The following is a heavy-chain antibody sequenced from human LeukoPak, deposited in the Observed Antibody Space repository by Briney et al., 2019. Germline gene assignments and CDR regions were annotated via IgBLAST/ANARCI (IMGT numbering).Heavy chain of an antibody. CDR2: ITSSGSSL. J-gene: IGHJ4*02. Sequence: PGGSLRLSCAASGFTFSSYEMNWVRQAPGKGLEWVSYITSSGSSLYYADSVKGRFTISRDNAKNSLYLQMNSLRVEDTAVYYCARAGVDSRGYYEGFDYWGQGTLVTVSS. V-gene: IGHV3-48*03. CDR1: GFTFSSYE. D-gene: IGHD3-22*01. CDR3: ARAGVDSRGYYEGFDY.